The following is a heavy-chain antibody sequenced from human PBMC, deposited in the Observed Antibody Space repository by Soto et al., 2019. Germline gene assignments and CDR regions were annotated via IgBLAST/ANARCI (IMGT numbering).Heavy chain of an antibody. Sequence: QVQLVQSGAEAGKPGYSVKVSCRASGGIFSSFTISWVRQAPGQGLEWLGVIIPIFDTPTYAQNFQGRVTITADKSTNTVYMELSRLRSEDTAVYYCATHGATTMARGAMKHYYYVMDVWGQGTTVTVSS. J-gene: IGHJ6*02. CDR1: GGIFSSFT. CDR2: IIPIFDTP. V-gene: IGHV1-69*06. D-gene: IGHD3-10*01. CDR3: ATHGATTMARGAMKHYYYVMDV.